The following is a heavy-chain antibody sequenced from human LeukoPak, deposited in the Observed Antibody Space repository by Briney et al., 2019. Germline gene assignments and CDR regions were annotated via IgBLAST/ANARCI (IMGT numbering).Heavy chain of an antibody. V-gene: IGHV3-74*01. CDR2: INSDGSST. Sequence: GGSLRLSCAASGFTFSSYWMHWVRQAPGKGLVWVSRINSDGSSTSYADSVKGRFTISRDNAKNTLYLQMNSLRAKDTAVYYCARDCSSTSCQAFDIWGQGTMVTVSS. CDR3: ARDCSSTSCQAFDI. CDR1: GFTFSSYW. J-gene: IGHJ3*02. D-gene: IGHD2-2*01.